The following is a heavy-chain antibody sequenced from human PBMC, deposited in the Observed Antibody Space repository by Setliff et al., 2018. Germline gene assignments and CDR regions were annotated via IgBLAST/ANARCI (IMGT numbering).Heavy chain of an antibody. V-gene: IGHV4-39*01. D-gene: IGHD3-10*01. CDR1: GDSISSTSYQ. Sequence: SETLSLTCTVSGDSISSTSYQWGWVRQPPGKGLEWIGSIYYTGTAYYNPSLKSRVTISVDTSKNQFSLQVTSLAATDAALYFCARHEFVGGYYGSVTYRHFDYWGQGILVTVSS. CDR2: IYYTGTA. CDR3: ARHEFVGGYYGSVTYRHFDY. J-gene: IGHJ4*02.